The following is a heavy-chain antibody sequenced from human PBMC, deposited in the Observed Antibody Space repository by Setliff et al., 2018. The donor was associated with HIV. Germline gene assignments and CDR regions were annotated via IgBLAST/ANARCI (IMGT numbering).Heavy chain of an antibody. V-gene: IGHV4-59*08. CDR2: LYISGNT. Sequence: PSETLSLTCSVSGGPVSPFSWTWVRQSPGKGLEWIGYLYISGNTDYNPSLRGRVTISRDTSKNQFSLKLSSVTAADTAVYYCARHCGYSPGQICYYYLDIWGKGTTVTVSS. CDR3: ARHCGYSPGQICYYYLDI. D-gene: IGHD5-18*01. J-gene: IGHJ6*03. CDR1: GGPVSPFS.